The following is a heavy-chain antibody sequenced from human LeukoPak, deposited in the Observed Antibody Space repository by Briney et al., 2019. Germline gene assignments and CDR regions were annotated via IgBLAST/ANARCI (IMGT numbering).Heavy chain of an antibody. CDR3: TREARVGNWFDP. V-gene: IGHV1-2*02. CDR1: GYTFTGYY. Sequence: ASVKVSCKASGYTFTGYYMHWVRQAPGQGLEWMGWINPNSGGTNYAQKFQGRVTMTRDTSISTAYMELSRLRFDDTAVFYCTREARVGNWFDPWGQGTQVTVSS. CDR2: INPNSGGT. J-gene: IGHJ5*02. D-gene: IGHD2-2*01.